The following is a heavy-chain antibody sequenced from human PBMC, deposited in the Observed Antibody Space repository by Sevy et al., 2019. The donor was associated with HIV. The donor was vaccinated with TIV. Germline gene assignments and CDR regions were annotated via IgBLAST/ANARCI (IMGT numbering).Heavy chain of an antibody. V-gene: IGHV1-24*01. J-gene: IGHJ4*02. Sequence: ASEKVSCKVSGYTLIQLSMHWVRQVPGKGLEWMGSLDPEDGETIYAQKFQGRVTMTEDTSTDTAYMELSSLKSEDTAIFYCAITKDYYDSSGYPFDYWGQGTLVTVSS. CDR1: GYTLIQLS. CDR2: LDPEDGET. CDR3: AITKDYYDSSGYPFDY. D-gene: IGHD3-22*01.